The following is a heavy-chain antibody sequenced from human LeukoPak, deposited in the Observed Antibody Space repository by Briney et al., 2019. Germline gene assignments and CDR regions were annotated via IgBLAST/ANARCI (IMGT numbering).Heavy chain of an antibody. J-gene: IGHJ4*02. D-gene: IGHD6-13*01. V-gene: IGHV6-1*01. Sequence: KTSQTLSLTCAISGDSVSSNTATWTWIRQSPSRGLEWLGRTYYRSKWYNDYAVSVKSRITINPDTSRNQFSLQLNSVTPEDTAVYYCARGSSSNSWYFDYWGQGTLVTVSS. CDR2: TYYRSKWYN. CDR3: ARGSSSNSWYFDY. CDR1: GDSVSSNTAT.